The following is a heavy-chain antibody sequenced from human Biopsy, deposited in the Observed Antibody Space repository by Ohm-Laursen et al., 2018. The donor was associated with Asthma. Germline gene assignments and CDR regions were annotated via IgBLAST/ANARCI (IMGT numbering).Heavy chain of an antibody. CDR3: ARDLSGYCTSSACYGFDS. CDR1: GGSFSGYY. J-gene: IGHJ5*01. Sequence: TLSLTCAAYGGSFSGYYWSWVRQHPGKGLEWIGYINYSGSTFYSPSLESRVTVSVDTSKNQFSLKLSSVTAADTAVYYCARDLSGYCTSSACYGFDSWGQGTLVTVSS. CDR2: INYSGST. D-gene: IGHD2-8*01. V-gene: IGHV4-34*09.